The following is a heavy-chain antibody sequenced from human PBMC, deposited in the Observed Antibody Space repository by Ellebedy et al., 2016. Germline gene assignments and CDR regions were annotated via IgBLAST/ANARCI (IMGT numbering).Heavy chain of an antibody. D-gene: IGHD2-2*01. CDR2: INAGNGNT. CDR1: GYTFTSYA. CDR3: AAALVVPAAMGKHSYFDY. J-gene: IGHJ4*02. V-gene: IGHV1-3*01. Sequence: ASVKVSCKASGYTFTSYAMHWVRQAPGQRLEWMGWINAGNGNTNYAQKLQGRVTITRDMSTSTAYMELSSLRSEDTAVYYCAAALVVPAAMGKHSYFDYWGQGTLVTVSS.